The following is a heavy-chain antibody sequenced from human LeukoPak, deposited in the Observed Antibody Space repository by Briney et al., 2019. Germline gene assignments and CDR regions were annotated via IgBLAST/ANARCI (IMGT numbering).Heavy chain of an antibody. Sequence: GGSLRLSCAASGFTFSSYGMSWVRQAPGKGLQWVSGISGSGGRTYYADSVKGRFTISRDNSKNTLYLQMNSLRAEDTAVYYCAKESGVGYVFDYWGQGTLVTVSS. D-gene: IGHD3-3*01. V-gene: IGHV3-23*01. CDR3: AKESGVGYVFDY. CDR1: GFTFSSYG. CDR2: ISGSGGRT. J-gene: IGHJ4*02.